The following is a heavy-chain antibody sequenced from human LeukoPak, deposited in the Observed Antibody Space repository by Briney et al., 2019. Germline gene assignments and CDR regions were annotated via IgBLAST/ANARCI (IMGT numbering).Heavy chain of an antibody. CDR1: GFAFSDAW. D-gene: IGHD3-22*01. CDR3: TTVFIDYFDSSGYYPFDY. Sequence: GGSLRLSCAASGFAFSDAWMSWVRQAPGKGLEWVGRIKSKTDDGTTDYGAPVKGRFTISRDDSKNTLYLQMNNLKNDDTAVYYCTTVFIDYFDSSGYYPFDYWGQGTPVTVSS. CDR2: IKSKTDDGTT. J-gene: IGHJ4*02. V-gene: IGHV3-15*01.